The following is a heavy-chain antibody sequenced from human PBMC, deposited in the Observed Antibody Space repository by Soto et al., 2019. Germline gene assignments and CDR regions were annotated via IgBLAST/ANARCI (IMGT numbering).Heavy chain of an antibody. CDR1: GYTFTSYA. CDR3: ARGLGSSSGAGRDAFDI. Sequence: ASVKVSCKASGYTFTSYAMHWVRQAPGQRLEWMGWINAGNGNTKYSQKFQGRVTITRDTSASTAYMELSSLRSEDTAVYYCARGLGSSSGAGRDAFDIWGQGTMVTVSS. D-gene: IGHD6-13*01. CDR2: INAGNGNT. J-gene: IGHJ3*02. V-gene: IGHV1-3*01.